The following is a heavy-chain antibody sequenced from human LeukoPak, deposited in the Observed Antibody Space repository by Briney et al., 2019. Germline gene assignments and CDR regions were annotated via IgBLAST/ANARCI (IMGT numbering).Heavy chain of an antibody. CDR3: AKAGSVAGFDY. Sequence: PGGSLRLSCAASGFTFSSYAMSWVRQAPGKGLEWVSTISNSDNKPYYADSVKGRFTISRDNSKNTLHLQMNSLRAEDTAIYYCAKAGSVAGFDYWGQGTLVTVSS. V-gene: IGHV3-23*01. D-gene: IGHD6-19*01. CDR1: GFTFSSYA. CDR2: ISNSDNKP. J-gene: IGHJ4*02.